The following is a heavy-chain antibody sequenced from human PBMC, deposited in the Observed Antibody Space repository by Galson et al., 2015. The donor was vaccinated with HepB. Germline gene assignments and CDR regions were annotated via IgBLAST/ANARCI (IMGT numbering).Heavy chain of an antibody. D-gene: IGHD4-17*01. CDR3: AHRWGDYGPFDY. CDR2: IYRDDDK. Sequence: PALVKPTQTLTLTCTFSGFSLTTYGVAVGWIRQSPGKALEWLALIYRDDDKRYSPSLKSRLTVTKDTSKSQVALTMTDMDPMDTATYYCAHRWGDYGPFDYWGQGALVTVSS. V-gene: IGHV2-5*02. J-gene: IGHJ4*02. CDR1: GFSLTTYGVA.